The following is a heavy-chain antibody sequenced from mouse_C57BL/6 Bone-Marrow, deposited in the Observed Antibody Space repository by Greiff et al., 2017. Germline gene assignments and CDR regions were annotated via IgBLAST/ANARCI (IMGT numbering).Heavy chain of an antibody. J-gene: IGHJ2*01. D-gene: IGHD1-1*01. CDR2: ITPSSGYT. V-gene: IGHV1-7*01. CDR1: GYTFTSYW. Sequence: QVQLQQSGAELAKPGASVTLSCKASGYTFTSYWMHWVKQRPGQGLEWIGYITPSSGYTKYNQKFKDKATLTADKSSSTAYMQLSSLTYEDSAVYYCARRITTVGEEHYYFDYWGQGTTRTVSS. CDR3: ARRITTVGEEHYYFDY.